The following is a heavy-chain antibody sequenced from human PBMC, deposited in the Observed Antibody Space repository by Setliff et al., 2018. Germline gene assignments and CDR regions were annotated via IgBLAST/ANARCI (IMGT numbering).Heavy chain of an antibody. V-gene: IGHV3-21*04. CDR1: GLPFSNSN. Sequence: GGSLRLSCVASGLPFSNSNMNWVRQAPGEGLEWVSSISSISNYIHYADSVRGRFTISRNNAENSLYLQMNSLKTEDTAVYYCARGCGSESGGVCFDAFTLWGQGTMVTVSS. CDR3: ARGCGSESGGVCFDAFTL. J-gene: IGHJ3*01. D-gene: IGHD2-21*02. CDR2: ISSISNYI.